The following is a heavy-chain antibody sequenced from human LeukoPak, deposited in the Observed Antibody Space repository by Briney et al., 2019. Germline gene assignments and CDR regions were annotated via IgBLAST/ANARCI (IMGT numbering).Heavy chain of an antibody. Sequence: GGSLRLSCAASRFTFEDYAMHWVRQAPGKGLEWVSLISGDGGSTYYADSVKGRFTISRDNSKNSLYLQMNSLRTEDTALYYCAKVYISQLSIAAAGTAFDYWGQGTLVTVSS. CDR2: ISGDGGST. V-gene: IGHV3-43*02. CDR1: RFTFEDYA. CDR3: AKVYISQLSIAAAGTAFDY. D-gene: IGHD6-13*01. J-gene: IGHJ4*02.